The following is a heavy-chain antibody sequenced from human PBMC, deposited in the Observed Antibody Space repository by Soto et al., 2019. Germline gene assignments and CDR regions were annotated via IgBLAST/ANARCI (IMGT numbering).Heavy chain of an antibody. CDR3: ARPVAAGAC. Sequence: QVQLVQSGAEVKKPGASVKVSCKASGYTFTSYYMHWVRQAPGQGLERMGIINPSGGSTHYAQKFQGRFSMTRATSTGPVYRDLSSLRSADTVVYSCARPVAAGACWGQGHVVNVSS. CDR1: GYTFTSYY. CDR2: INPSGGST. J-gene: IGHJ4*02. D-gene: IGHD6-25*01. V-gene: IGHV1-46*01.